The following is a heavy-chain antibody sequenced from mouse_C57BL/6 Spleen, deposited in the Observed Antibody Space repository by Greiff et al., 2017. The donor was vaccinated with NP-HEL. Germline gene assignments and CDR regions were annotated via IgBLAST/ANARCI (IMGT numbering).Heavy chain of an antibody. J-gene: IGHJ3*01. CDR3: ARSDYYGSSHPIAY. CDR2: IYPGDGDT. V-gene: IGHV1-80*01. CDR1: GYAFSSYW. D-gene: IGHD1-1*01. Sequence: QVQLKESGAELVKPGASVKISCKASGYAFSSYWMNWVKQRPGKGLEWIGQIYPGDGDTNYNGKFKGKATLTADKSSSTAYMQLSSLTSEDSAVYFCARSDYYGSSHPIAYWGQGTLVTVSA.